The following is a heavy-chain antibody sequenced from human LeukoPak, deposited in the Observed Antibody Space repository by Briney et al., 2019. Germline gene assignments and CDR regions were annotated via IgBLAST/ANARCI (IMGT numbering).Heavy chain of an antibody. D-gene: IGHD3-22*01. CDR3: AREIPDSSGYYDDY. CDR2: IIPILGIA. J-gene: IGHJ4*02. Sequence: GASVKVSCKASGGTFSSYAISWVRQAPGQGLEWMGRIIPILGIANYAQKFQGRVTITADRSTSTAYMELSSLRSEDTAVYYCAREIPDSSGYYDDYWGQGTLVTVSS. CDR1: GGTFSSYA. V-gene: IGHV1-69*04.